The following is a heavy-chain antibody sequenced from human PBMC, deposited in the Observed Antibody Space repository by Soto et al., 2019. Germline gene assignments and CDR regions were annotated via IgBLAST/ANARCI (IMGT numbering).Heavy chain of an antibody. D-gene: IGHD3-10*01. J-gene: IGHJ3*02. CDR3: ARGGSPPGAFDI. Sequence: QVQLQESGPGLVKPSQTLSLTCTVSGGSISSGGYYWSWIRQHPGKGLEWIGYIYYSGSTNYNPSLKSRVTISVDTSKNQFSLKLSSVTAADTAVYYCARGGSPPGAFDIWGQGTMVTVSS. V-gene: IGHV4-61*08. CDR2: IYYSGST. CDR1: GGSISSGGYY.